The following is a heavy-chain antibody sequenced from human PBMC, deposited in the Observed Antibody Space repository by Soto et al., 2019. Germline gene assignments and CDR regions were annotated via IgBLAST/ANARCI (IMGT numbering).Heavy chain of an antibody. Sequence: PSETLSLTCPVSGGSISSYYWSWIRQPPGKGLEWIGYIYYSGSTNYNPSLKSRVTISVDTSKNQFSLKLSSVTAADTAVYYCARLIGGYSPFDYWGQGTLVTVSS. J-gene: IGHJ4*02. D-gene: IGHD4-4*01. CDR3: ARLIGGYSPFDY. CDR2: IYYSGST. V-gene: IGHV4-59*08. CDR1: GGSISSYY.